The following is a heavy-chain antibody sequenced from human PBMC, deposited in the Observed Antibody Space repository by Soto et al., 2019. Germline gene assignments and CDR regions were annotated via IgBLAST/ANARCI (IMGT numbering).Heavy chain of an antibody. V-gene: IGHV3-11*06. CDR3: ARLRASSWYMGGYLDY. CDR2: IVIGSDYT. D-gene: IGHD6-13*01. CDR1: GFSFSDYY. J-gene: IGHJ4*02. Sequence: QVQLVESGGGLVKPGGSLRLSCAASGFSFSDYYMSWIRQAPGKGLEWVSYIVIGSDYTNYADSVKGRFTISRDNAKNLLYLEMNNLRAEDTAVYYCARLRASSWYMGGYLDYWGQGTLVTVSS.